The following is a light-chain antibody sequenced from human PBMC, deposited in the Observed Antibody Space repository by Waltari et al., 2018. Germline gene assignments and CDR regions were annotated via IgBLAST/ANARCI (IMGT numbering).Light chain of an antibody. CDR1: QSVGIF. J-gene: IGKJ4*01. CDR3: QQRSNWPLT. CDR2: DIF. V-gene: IGKV3-11*01. Sequence: EIVLTQSPDTLSLSPGERATLSCRASQSVGIFLAWYQQKPGQVPRLLIYDIFNRPAGVPSRFSGSGSGTDFTLTISGLEPDDFALYYCQQRSNWPLTFGGGTRVEMK.